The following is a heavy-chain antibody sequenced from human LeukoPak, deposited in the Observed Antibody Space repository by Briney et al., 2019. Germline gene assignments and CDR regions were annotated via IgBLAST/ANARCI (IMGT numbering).Heavy chain of an antibody. Sequence: GGSLRLSCAASGFTVSSNYMSWVRQAPGKGLEWVSVIYSGGSTYYADSVKGRFTISRDNSKNTLYLQMNSLRAEDTAVYYCAKGVDYYGSGSYHPYFDYWGQGTLVTVSS. CDR1: GFTVSSNY. CDR3: AKGVDYYGSGSYHPYFDY. V-gene: IGHV3-53*05. D-gene: IGHD3-10*01. J-gene: IGHJ4*02. CDR2: IYSGGST.